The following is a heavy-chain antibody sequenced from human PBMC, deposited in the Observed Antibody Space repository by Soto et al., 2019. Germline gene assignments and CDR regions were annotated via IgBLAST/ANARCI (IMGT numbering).Heavy chain of an antibody. CDR2: IKKDGSEK. CDR1: GFTFSSYW. Sequence: EVQLVESGGGLVQPGGSLRLSCAASGFTFSSYWMTWVRQAPGKGLEWVANIKKDGSEKYYVDSVKGRITISRDNAKNSLYLQMNSLRAEDTAVYYCARNIGPEYSGRYYMGGYFDLWGRGTLVTVSS. CDR3: ARNIGPEYSGRYYMGGYFDL. D-gene: IGHD1-26*01. J-gene: IGHJ2*01. V-gene: IGHV3-7*03.